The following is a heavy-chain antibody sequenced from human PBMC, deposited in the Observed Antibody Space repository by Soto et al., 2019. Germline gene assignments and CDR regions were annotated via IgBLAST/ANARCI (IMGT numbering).Heavy chain of an antibody. V-gene: IGHV1-69*13. CDR3: ARERLAGDYYYYGMDV. D-gene: IGHD6-19*01. Sequence: SVKVSCKASGGTFSSYAISWVRQAPGQGLEWMGGIIPIFGTANYAQKFQGRVTITADESTSTAYMELSSLRSEDTAVYYCARERLAGDYYYYGMDVWGQGTTVTVSS. CDR2: IIPIFGTA. J-gene: IGHJ6*02. CDR1: GGTFSSYA.